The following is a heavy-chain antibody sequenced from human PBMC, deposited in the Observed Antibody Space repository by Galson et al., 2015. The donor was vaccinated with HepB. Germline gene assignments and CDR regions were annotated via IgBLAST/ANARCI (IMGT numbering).Heavy chain of an antibody. CDR2: TYYRSKWHN. V-gene: IGHV6-1*01. CDR1: GDSVSNQRAA. CDR3: TRDCGGDCPANWFDP. Sequence: CAISGDSVSNQRAAWGWIRQSPSRGLEWLGRTYYRSKWHNDYALSLQSRITINPDTSKNQFSLQLKSVTPEDTAVYYCTRDCGGDCPANWFDPWGQGTLVTVSS. J-gene: IGHJ5*02. D-gene: IGHD2-21*01.